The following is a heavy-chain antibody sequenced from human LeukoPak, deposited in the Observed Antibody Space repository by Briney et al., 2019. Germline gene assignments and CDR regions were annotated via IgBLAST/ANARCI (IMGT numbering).Heavy chain of an antibody. CDR3: ARGIAAAGTTGFDP. CDR1: GGSISSYY. D-gene: IGHD6-13*01. Sequence: SETLSLTCTVSGGSISSYYWSWIRQPPGKGLDWIGYIYYSGSTNYNPSLKSRVTISVDTSKNQFSLKLSSVTAADTAVYYCARGIAAAGTTGFDPWGQGTLVTVSS. J-gene: IGHJ5*02. CDR2: IYYSGST. V-gene: IGHV4-59*01.